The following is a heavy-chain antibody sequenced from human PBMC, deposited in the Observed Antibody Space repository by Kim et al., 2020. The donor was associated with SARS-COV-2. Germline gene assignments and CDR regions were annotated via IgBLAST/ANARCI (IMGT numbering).Heavy chain of an antibody. CDR3: ASCTPRYYYGMDV. J-gene: IGHJ6*02. CDR1: GGSLSAYY. V-gene: IGHV4-34*01. Sequence: SETLSLTCAVYGGSLSAYYWSWIRQPPGKGLEWIGEINHSGSTNYNPSFKSRGTIAVDTSKNQFSLKLSSVTAADTAVYYCASCTPRYYYGMDVWGQGNTVTVSS. CDR2: INHSGST.